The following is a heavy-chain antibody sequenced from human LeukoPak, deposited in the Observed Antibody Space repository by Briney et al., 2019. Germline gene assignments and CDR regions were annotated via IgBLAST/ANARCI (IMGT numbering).Heavy chain of an antibody. CDR2: INHSGST. J-gene: IGHJ5*02. CDR1: GGSFSGYY. D-gene: IGHD6-19*01. V-gene: IGHV4-34*01. CDR3: ARYSSGWYEPNWFDP. Sequence: SETLSLTCAVYGGSFSGYYWSWIRQPPGKGLEWIGEINHSGSTNYNPSLKSRVTISVDTSKNQFSLKLSSVTAADTAVYYCARYSSGWYEPNWFDPWGQGTLVTVSS.